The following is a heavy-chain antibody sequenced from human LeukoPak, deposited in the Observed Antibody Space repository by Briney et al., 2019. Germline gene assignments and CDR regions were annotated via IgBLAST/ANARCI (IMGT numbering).Heavy chain of an antibody. D-gene: IGHD2-15*01. V-gene: IGHV1-2*02. CDR3: ARDERFCNGDNHYPDLGY. CDR1: VYTFTGYY. Sequence: ASVKVSCKASVYTFTGYYMFWVRQAPGQGLEWMGWINPNTGATKYGQNFQGRVTLTRDTSIRTTFMELSSLRSDDTAFYYCARDERFCNGDNHYPDLGYWGQGTLVTVSS. J-gene: IGHJ4*02. CDR2: INPNTGAT.